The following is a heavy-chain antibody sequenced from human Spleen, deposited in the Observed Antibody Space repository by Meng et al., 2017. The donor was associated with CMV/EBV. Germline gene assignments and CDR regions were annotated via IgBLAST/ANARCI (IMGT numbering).Heavy chain of an antibody. CDR2: INHSGST. CDR1: GGSMSSGDYF. Sequence: QGQGKESGPGLVKPSQTLSLTCTVSGGSMSSGDYFWNWIRQPPGKGLEWIGEINHSGSTNYNPSLKSRVTISVDTSKNQFSLKLSSVTAADTAVYYCARGAYWGQGTLVTVSS. D-gene: IGHD4/OR15-4a*01. J-gene: IGHJ4*02. CDR3: ARGAY. V-gene: IGHV4-30-4*01.